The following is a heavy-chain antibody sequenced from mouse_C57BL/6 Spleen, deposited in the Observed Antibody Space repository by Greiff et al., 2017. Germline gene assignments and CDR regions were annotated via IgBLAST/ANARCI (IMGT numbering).Heavy chain of an antibody. CDR3: AAYYSNYFDY. V-gene: IGHV1-82*01. J-gene: IGHJ2*01. CDR1: GYAFSSSW. Sequence: QVQLQQSGPELVKPGASVKISCKASGYAFSSSWMTWVKQRPGKGLEWIGRIYPGDGDTNYNGKFKGKATLTADKSSSTAYMQLSSLTSEDSAVYFCAAYYSNYFDYWGQGTTLTVSS. CDR2: IYPGDGDT. D-gene: IGHD2-5*01.